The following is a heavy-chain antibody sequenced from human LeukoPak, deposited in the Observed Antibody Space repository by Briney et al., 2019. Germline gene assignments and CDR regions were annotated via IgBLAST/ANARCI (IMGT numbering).Heavy chain of an antibody. CDR3: TRSEEDYYDSSGYQRYYFDY. D-gene: IGHD3-22*01. Sequence: GGSLRFSCTASGFTFADYAMSWVRQARGKGLEWGGFIRSKAYGGTPGYAASVKGRFTISRDDSKSIAYLQMNSLKTEDTAVYYCTRSEEDYYDSSGYQRYYFDYWGQGTLVTVSS. CDR1: GFTFADYA. CDR2: IRSKAYGGTP. J-gene: IGHJ4*02. V-gene: IGHV3-49*04.